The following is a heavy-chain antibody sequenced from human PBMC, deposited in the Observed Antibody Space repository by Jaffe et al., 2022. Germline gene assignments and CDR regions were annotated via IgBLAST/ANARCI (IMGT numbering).Heavy chain of an antibody. J-gene: IGHJ6*03. D-gene: IGHD5-12*01. CDR1: GFTFGDYA. CDR3: TRDSGYDYRAYYYYYYYMDV. V-gene: IGHV3-49*03. CDR2: IRSKAYGGTT. Sequence: EVQLVESGGGLVQPGRSLRLSCTASGFTFGDYAMSWFRQAPGKGLEWVGFIRSKAYGGTTEYAASVKGRFTISRDDSKSIAYLQMNSLKTEDTAVYYCTRDSGYDYRAYYYYYYYMDVWGKGTTVTVSS.